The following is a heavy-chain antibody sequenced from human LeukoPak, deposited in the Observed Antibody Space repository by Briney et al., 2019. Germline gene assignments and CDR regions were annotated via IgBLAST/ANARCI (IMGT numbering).Heavy chain of an antibody. J-gene: IGHJ1*01. CDR1: GYTFTSYD. CDR3: AGSGVLAHFQH. Sequence: ASVKVSCKASGYTFTSYDINWVRQATGQGLEWMGWINAGNGNTKYSQKFQGRVTITRDTSASTAYMELSSLRSEDTAVYYCAGSGVLAHFQHWGQGTLVTVSS. CDR2: INAGNGNT. V-gene: IGHV1-3*01.